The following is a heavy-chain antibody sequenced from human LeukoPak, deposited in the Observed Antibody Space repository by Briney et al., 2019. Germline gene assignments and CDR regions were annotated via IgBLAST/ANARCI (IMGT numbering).Heavy chain of an antibody. J-gene: IGHJ5*02. D-gene: IGHD3-22*01. CDR1: GGSISSSSYY. V-gene: IGHV4-39*07. CDR3: ARVPTSYYDSSGYYWFDP. CDR2: IYYSGST. Sequence: SETLSLTCTVSGGSISSSSYYWGWIRQPPGKGLEWIGSIYYSGSTYYNPSLKSRVTISVDTSKNQFSLKLSSVTAADTAVYYCARVPTSYYDSSGYYWFDPWGQGTLVTVSS.